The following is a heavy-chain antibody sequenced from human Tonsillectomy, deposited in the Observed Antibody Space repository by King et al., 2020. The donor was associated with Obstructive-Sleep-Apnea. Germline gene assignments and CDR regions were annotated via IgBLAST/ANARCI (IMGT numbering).Heavy chain of an antibody. CDR3: GGYNWFDP. CDR1: GFTFSNYG. V-gene: IGHV3-30*03. Sequence: VQLVESGGGVVQPGRSLRLSCAASGFTFSNYGMHWVRQAPGEGLEWVAIISYDGSDKYHADSLKGRFTISRDNSKSTLYLQMNSLRPEDTAVYYCGGYNWFDPWGQGTLVTVSS. J-gene: IGHJ5*02. CDR2: ISYDGSDK. D-gene: IGHD6-13*01.